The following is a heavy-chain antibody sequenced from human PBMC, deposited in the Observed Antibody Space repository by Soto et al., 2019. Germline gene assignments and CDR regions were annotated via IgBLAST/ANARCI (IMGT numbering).Heavy chain of an antibody. CDR3: ARDYPKYSSSWYYPAY. D-gene: IGHD6-13*01. CDR1: GYTFTGYY. J-gene: IGHJ4*02. Sequence: ASVKVSCKASGYTFTGYYMHWVRQAPGQGLEWMGWINPNSGGTNYAQKFQGRVTMTRDTSISTAYMELSRLRSDDTAVYYCARDYPKYSSSWYYPAYWGQGTLVTVSS. V-gene: IGHV1-2*02. CDR2: INPNSGGT.